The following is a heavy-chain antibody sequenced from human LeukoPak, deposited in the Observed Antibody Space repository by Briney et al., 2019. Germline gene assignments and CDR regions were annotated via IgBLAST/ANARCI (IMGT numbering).Heavy chain of an antibody. CDR2: ISGSGGST. D-gene: IGHD3-9*01. CDR3: AKVYILTGYFYYFDY. J-gene: IGHJ4*02. CDR1: GFTFSSYA. V-gene: IGHV3-23*01. Sequence: GGSLRLSCAASGFTFSSYAMSWVRQAPGNGLEWVSAISGSGGSTYYADSVKGRFTISRDISKNTLYLQMNSLRAEDTAVYYCAKVYILTGYFYYFDYWGQGTLVTVSS.